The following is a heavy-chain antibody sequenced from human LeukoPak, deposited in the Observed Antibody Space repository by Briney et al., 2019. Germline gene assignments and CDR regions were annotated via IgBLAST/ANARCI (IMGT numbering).Heavy chain of an antibody. V-gene: IGHV3-30*04. CDR3: ARVWLTDPKGY. CDR1: GFTFSSYA. D-gene: IGHD3-16*01. J-gene: IGHJ4*02. CDR2: ISYDGSNK. Sequence: GRSLGLSCAASGFTFSSYAMHWVRQAPGKGLEWVAVISYDGSNKYYADSVKGRFTISRDNAKNSLYLQMNSLRAEDTAVYYCARVWLTDPKGYWGQGTLVTVSS.